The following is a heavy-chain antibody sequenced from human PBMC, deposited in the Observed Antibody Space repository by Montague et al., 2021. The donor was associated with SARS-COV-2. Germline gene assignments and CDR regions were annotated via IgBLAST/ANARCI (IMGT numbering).Heavy chain of an antibody. CDR2: IYTSCST. CDR1: GGSISSYY. V-gene: IGHV4-4*07. D-gene: IGHD3-9*01. Sequence: SETLSLTCTVSGGSISSYYWCWIRQPAGKGLERIGRIYTSCSTNSNPSLTSRVTMSVVTSKNQFSLKLTSGTATDTAVYYCARVGRAGYDILTGYYYYGMDVWGQGTTVTVSS. J-gene: IGHJ6*02. CDR3: ARVGRAGYDILTGYYYYGMDV.